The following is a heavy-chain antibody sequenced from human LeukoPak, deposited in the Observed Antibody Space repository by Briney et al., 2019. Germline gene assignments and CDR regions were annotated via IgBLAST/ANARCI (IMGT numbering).Heavy chain of an antibody. Sequence: SETLSLTCTVSGGSISSYYWSWIRQPPGKGLEWIGYIYTSGSTNYNPSLKSRVTISVDTSKNQFSLKLSSVTAADTAVYYCARDQDIVVVPAATGWFDPWGQGTLVTVSS. CDR1: GGSISSYY. CDR2: IYTSGST. CDR3: ARDQDIVVVPAATGWFDP. V-gene: IGHV4-4*09. J-gene: IGHJ5*02. D-gene: IGHD2-2*01.